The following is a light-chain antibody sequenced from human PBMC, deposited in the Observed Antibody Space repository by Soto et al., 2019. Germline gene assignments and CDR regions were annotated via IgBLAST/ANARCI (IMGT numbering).Light chain of an antibody. J-gene: IGLJ1*01. CDR2: ENN. CDR1: SSNIGAGYE. V-gene: IGLV1-40*01. CDR3: QSYDSSLSGYV. Sequence: QSVLRQPPSVSDDTGQRVTIYCTGSSSNIGAGYEAHWYQQVPGTAPKLLIYENNNRPSGVPDRFSDSKSATSASLAITGLQAEDEAEYSCQSYDSSLSGYVFGTGTKVTVL.